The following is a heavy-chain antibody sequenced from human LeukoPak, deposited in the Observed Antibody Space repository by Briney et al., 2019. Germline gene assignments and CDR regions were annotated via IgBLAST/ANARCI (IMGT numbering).Heavy chain of an antibody. V-gene: IGHV4-31*03. Sequence: SETLSLTCTVSGGSLSTDGYYWSWIRQHPGKGLEWIGYISYSGSTYYNPSLKSRLTISVDTSKNQFSLKLSSVTAADTAVYYCAREYYYGMDVWGQGTTVTVSS. CDR1: GGSLSTDGYY. CDR3: AREYYYGMDV. CDR2: ISYSGST. J-gene: IGHJ6*02.